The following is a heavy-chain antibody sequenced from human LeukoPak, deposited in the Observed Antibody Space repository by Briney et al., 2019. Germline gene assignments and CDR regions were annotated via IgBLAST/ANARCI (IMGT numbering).Heavy chain of an antibody. D-gene: IGHD3-3*01. J-gene: IGHJ4*02. CDR3: ARDRTYYDFWSGYSTLFDY. CDR2: ISSTSSTI. CDR1: GFTFSTYN. Sequence: GGSLRLSCAPSGFTFSTYNMNWVRQAPGKGLEWVSYISSTSSTIYYADSVKGRFTISRDNDKNSLYLQMNSLRAEDTAVYYCARDRTYYDFWSGYSTLFDYWGQGTLVTVSS. V-gene: IGHV3-48*01.